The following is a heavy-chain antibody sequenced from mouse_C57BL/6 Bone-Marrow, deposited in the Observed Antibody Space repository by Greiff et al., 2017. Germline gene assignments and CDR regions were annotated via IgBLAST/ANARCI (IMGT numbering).Heavy chain of an antibody. V-gene: IGHV3-6*01. CDR3: ARERLLLRYYYAMDY. D-gene: IGHD1-1*01. CDR2: ISYDGSN. J-gene: IGHJ4*01. Sequence: EVKLMESGPGLVKPSQSLSLTCSVTGYSITSGYYWNWIRQFPGNKLEWMGYISYDGSNNYNPSLKNRISITRDTSKNQFFLKLNSVTTEDTATYYCARERLLLRYYYAMDYWGQGTSVTVSS. CDR1: GYSITSGYY.